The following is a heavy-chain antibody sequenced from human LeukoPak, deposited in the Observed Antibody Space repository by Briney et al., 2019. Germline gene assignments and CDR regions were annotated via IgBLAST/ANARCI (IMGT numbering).Heavy chain of an antibody. D-gene: IGHD6-19*01. J-gene: IGHJ4*02. CDR2: IKQDGSEK. CDR3: ARVDSGWYLHYFDY. V-gene: IGHV3-7*01. Sequence: GGSLRLSCAASGFTFSSYWMSWVRQAPGKGLEWVANIKQDGSEKYYVDSVKGRFTISRDNAKNSLYLQMNSLRAEDTAVYYCARVDSGWYLHYFDYWGQGTPVTVSS. CDR1: GFTFSSYW.